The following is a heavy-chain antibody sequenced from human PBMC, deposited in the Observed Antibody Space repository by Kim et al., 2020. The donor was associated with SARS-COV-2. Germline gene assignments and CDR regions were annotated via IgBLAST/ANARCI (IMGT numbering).Heavy chain of an antibody. Sequence: RFTISRDNSKNTLYLQMNSLRAEDTAVYYCARDLTRYSSSWFQDYYGMDVWGQGTTVTVSS. V-gene: IGHV3-53*01. CDR3: ARDLTRYSSSWFQDYYGMDV. J-gene: IGHJ6*02. D-gene: IGHD6-13*01.